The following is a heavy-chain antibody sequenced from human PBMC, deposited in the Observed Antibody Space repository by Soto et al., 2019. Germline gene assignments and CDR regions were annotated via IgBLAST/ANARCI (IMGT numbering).Heavy chain of an antibody. CDR3: ARGYCSSTSCYPDFTDGGDP. J-gene: IGHJ5*02. D-gene: IGHD2-2*01. CDR1: GGSFSGYY. CDR2: INHSGST. V-gene: IGHV4-34*01. Sequence: QVQLQQWGAGLLKPSETLSLTCAVYGGSFSGYYWSWIRQPPGKGMEWIGEINHSGSTNYNPSLTSRVTISVDTSKNQFSLKLSSVTAADTAVYYCARGYCSSTSCYPDFTDGGDPWGQGTLVTVSS.